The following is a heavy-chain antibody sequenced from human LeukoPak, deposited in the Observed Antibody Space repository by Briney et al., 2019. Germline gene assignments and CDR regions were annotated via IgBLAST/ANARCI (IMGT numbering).Heavy chain of an antibody. Sequence: GGSLRLSCAASGFSFSSYWMSWVRQAPGKGLEWVANINQDGSEKYYMDSVKGRFTISRDDAKNSLFLQMNSLRAEDTATYYCARGEFGDYYYFYMDVWGKGTTVTVSS. J-gene: IGHJ6*03. D-gene: IGHD2/OR15-2a*01. V-gene: IGHV3-7*01. CDR2: INQDGSEK. CDR1: GFSFSSYW. CDR3: ARGEFGDYYYFYMDV.